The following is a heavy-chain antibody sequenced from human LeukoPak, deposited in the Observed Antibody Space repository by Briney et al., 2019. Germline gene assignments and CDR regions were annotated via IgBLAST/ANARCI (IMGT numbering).Heavy chain of an antibody. D-gene: IGHD2-2*01. CDR2: MNPNSGNT. V-gene: IGHV1-8*03. Sequence: ASVKVSCKASGYTFTSYDINWVRQATGQGLEWMGWMNPNSGNTGYAQKFQGRVTITRNTSISTAYMELSSLRSEDTAVYYCALGYCSSTSCYASYDYWGQGTLVTVSS. J-gene: IGHJ4*02. CDR3: ALGYCSSTSCYASYDY. CDR1: GYTFTSYD.